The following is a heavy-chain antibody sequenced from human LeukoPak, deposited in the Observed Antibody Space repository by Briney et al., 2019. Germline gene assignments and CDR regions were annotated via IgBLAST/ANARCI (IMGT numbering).Heavy chain of an antibody. Sequence: ASETLSLTCTVSGGSISSSSYYWGWIRQPPGKGLEWFGSIYYSGSTYYNPSLKSRVTISVDTSKNQFSLKLSSVTAADTAVYYCAREGSGSYYGYYYYYMDVWGKGTTVTVSS. D-gene: IGHD1-26*01. CDR2: IYYSGST. V-gene: IGHV4-39*07. CDR3: AREGSGSYYGYYYYYMDV. J-gene: IGHJ6*03. CDR1: GGSISSSSYY.